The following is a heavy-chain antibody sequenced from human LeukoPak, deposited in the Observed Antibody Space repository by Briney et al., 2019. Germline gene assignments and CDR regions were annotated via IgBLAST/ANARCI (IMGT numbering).Heavy chain of an antibody. CDR2: ISAYNGNT. Sequence: ASVKVSCKASGYTFTSYGISWVRQAPGQGLEWMGWISAYNGNTNYAQKLQGRVTMTTDTSTSTAYMELRSLRSDDTAVYYCARDIYDSSGYYLVYYYYYGMDVWGQGTTVTVSS. CDR1: GYTFTSYG. J-gene: IGHJ6*02. D-gene: IGHD3-22*01. V-gene: IGHV1-18*01. CDR3: ARDIYDSSGYYLVYYYYYGMDV.